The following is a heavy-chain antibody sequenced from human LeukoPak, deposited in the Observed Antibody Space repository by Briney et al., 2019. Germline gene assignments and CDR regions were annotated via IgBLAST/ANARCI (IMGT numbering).Heavy chain of an antibody. V-gene: IGHV3-9*01. J-gene: IGHJ2*01. D-gene: IGHD3-3*01. CDR2: ISWNGGGI. CDR3: VKVETISIFGVAPRYFDL. Sequence: GGSLRLSCAASGLIFDDYAMHWVRQTPGKGLEWVSGISWNGGGIVYADSVKGRFNISRDNAKNSLFLQMNSLTIEDTAIYYCVKVETISIFGVAPRYFDLWGRGTLATVSS. CDR1: GLIFDDYA.